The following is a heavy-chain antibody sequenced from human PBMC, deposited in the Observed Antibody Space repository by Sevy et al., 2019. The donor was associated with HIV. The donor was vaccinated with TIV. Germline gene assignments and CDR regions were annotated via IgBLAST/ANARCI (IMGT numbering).Heavy chain of an antibody. D-gene: IGHD2-8*02. CDR3: ARDRKVLLVVYAIPFDVFDI. CDR2: IRYDGSKE. J-gene: IGHJ3*02. Sequence: GGSLRISCVASGFNFNNHAMHWVRQAPGKGLEWVAFIRYDGSKEFYADSVKGRFTISRENSKNTLYLEMNSLRPEDTAVYYCARDRKVLLVVYAIPFDVFDIWGQGTMVTVSS. CDR1: GFNFNNHA. V-gene: IGHV3-30*02.